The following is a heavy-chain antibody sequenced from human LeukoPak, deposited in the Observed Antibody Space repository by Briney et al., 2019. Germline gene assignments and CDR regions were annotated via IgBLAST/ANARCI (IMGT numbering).Heavy chain of an antibody. Sequence: PSETLSLTCTVSGGSISSYYWSWIRQPPGKGLEWIGYIYYSGSTNYNPSLKSRVTISVDTSKNQFSLKLSSVTAADTAVYYCARVRKGITMVRGVIDYWGQGILVTVSS. CDR1: GGSISSYY. J-gene: IGHJ4*02. V-gene: IGHV4-59*01. D-gene: IGHD3-10*01. CDR2: IYYSGST. CDR3: ARVRKGITMVRGVIDY.